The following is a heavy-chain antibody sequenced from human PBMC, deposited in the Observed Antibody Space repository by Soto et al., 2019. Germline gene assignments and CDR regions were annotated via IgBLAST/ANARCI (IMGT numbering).Heavy chain of an antibody. Sequence: QVTLKESGPVLVKPTETLTLTCTVSGFSLSNARMGVSWIRQPPGKALEWLAHIFSNDEKSYSTSLKSRLTNSKDTSKSQVVLIMTKMDPVETATYYCARMRDYDILTGYRMWFDPWGQGTLVTVSS. D-gene: IGHD3-9*01. CDR2: IFSNDEK. CDR3: ARMRDYDILTGYRMWFDP. V-gene: IGHV2-26*01. CDR1: GFSLSNARMG. J-gene: IGHJ5*02.